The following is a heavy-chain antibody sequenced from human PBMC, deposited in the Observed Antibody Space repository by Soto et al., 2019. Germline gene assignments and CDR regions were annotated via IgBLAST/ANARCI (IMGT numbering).Heavy chain of an antibody. CDR1: GVSISSHDW. CDR2: SHQSGNT. V-gene: IGHV4-4*02. CDR3: ATRDSSRFY. D-gene: IGHD6-13*01. Sequence: QVQLQESGPGLVKPSGTLSLTCAVSGVSISSHDWWTWVRQPPGKGLEWIGESHQSGNTNYNSSLESRVTISVDKSKNQFSLKLTSVTVADTDVYYCATRDSSRFYWGQGTRVTVSS. J-gene: IGHJ4*02.